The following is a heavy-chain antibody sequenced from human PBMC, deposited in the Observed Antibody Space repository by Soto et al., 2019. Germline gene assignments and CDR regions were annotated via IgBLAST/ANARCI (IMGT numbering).Heavy chain of an antibody. CDR2: IVPILRLE. V-gene: IGHV1-69*08. Sequence: QVQLVQSGAEVRKPGSSVKVSCQASGGTSGSYSISWIRQAPGQGLEWLGRIVPILRLENYAQEFQGRVTITADMSTSTAYMELTSLRPEDTALYYCVRDLGSGWYNRNWGQGTLVTVSS. J-gene: IGHJ4*02. CDR3: VRDLGSGWYNRN. CDR1: GGTSGSYS. D-gene: IGHD6-19*01.